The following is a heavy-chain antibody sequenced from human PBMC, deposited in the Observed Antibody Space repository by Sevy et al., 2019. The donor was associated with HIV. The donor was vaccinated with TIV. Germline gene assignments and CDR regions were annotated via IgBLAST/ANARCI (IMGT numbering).Heavy chain of an antibody. D-gene: IGHD1-1*01. CDR1: GFTFSDHY. CDR3: TRGRLSSTTTPNFVY. Sequence: GGSLRLSCAASGFTFSDHYMDWVRHAPGKGLEWVGRIRTKAESYTTEYAASGKGRFTISRDDSQNSLLLQRNSLRTEDTAVYYCTRGRLSSTTTPNFVYWGQGTLVTVSS. J-gene: IGHJ4*02. CDR2: IRTKAESYTT. V-gene: IGHV3-72*01.